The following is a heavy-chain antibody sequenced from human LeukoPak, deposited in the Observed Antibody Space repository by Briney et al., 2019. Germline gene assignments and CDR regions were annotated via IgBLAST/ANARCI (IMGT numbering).Heavy chain of an antibody. CDR1: GGTFSSYS. CDR2: IIPIFGTA. J-gene: IGHJ5*02. Sequence: ASVKVSCKASGGTFSSYSISWVRQAPGQGLEWMGGIIPIFGTANYAQKFEGRVTITADRSTSTAYMELSSLRYEDTAVYYCARIRRTDYYDSSVGWFDPWGQGTLVTVSS. D-gene: IGHD3-22*01. CDR3: ARIRRTDYYDSSVGWFDP. V-gene: IGHV1-69*06.